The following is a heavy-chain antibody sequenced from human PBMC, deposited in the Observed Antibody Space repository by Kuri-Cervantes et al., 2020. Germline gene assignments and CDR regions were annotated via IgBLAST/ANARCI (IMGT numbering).Heavy chain of an antibody. D-gene: IGHD1-26*01. CDR1: GFTFSNAW. J-gene: IGHJ6*02. Sequence: GESLKISCAASGFTFSNAWMSWVRQAPGKGLEWVANIKQDGSEKYYVDSVKGRFTISRDNAKNSLYLQMNSLRAEDTALYYCAKDRTSGSYYDVWGQGTTVTVSS. CDR2: IKQDGSEK. V-gene: IGHV3-7*03. CDR3: AKDRTSGSYYDV.